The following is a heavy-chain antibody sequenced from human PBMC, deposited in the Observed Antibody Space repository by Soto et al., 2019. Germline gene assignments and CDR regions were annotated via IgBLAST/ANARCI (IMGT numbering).Heavy chain of an antibody. CDR2: IYYSGST. Sequence: QVQLQESGPGLVKPSQTLSLTCTVSGGSISSGGYYWSWIRQHPGKGLEWIGYIYYSGSTYYNPSLKSRVTISVDTSKNQFSLKLSSVTAADTAVYYCARTAEYCSSTSCYAGIDYFDYWGQGTLVTVSS. CDR3: ARTAEYCSSTSCYAGIDYFDY. D-gene: IGHD2-2*01. CDR1: GGSISSGGYY. J-gene: IGHJ4*02. V-gene: IGHV4-31*03.